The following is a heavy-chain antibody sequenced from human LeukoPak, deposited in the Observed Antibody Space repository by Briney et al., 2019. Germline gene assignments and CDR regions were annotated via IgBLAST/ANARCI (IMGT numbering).Heavy chain of an antibody. CDR1: GASITTYY. CDR3: ARGYSTSSEGDYFDY. J-gene: IGHJ4*02. D-gene: IGHD6-6*01. Sequence: SETLSLTCTVSGASITTYYWTWIRQPPGKGLEWIGYIYHSGSTNYNPSLKSRVTISLDTSRNQFSLRLSSVTAADTAVYFCARGYSTSSEGDYFDYWGQGALVTVSS. V-gene: IGHV4-59*01. CDR2: IYHSGST.